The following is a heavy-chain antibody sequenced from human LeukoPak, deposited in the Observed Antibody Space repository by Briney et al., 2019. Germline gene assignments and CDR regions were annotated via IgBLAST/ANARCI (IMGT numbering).Heavy chain of an antibody. CDR3: ARVLGMAAAERDY. CDR2: IKQDGSEK. Sequence: PGGSLRLSCAASGFTFSRYSMSWVRQAPGKGLEWVANIKQDGSEKYYVDSVKGRFTISRDNAKNSLYLQMNSLRAEDTAVYYCARVLGMAAAERDYWGQGTLVTVSS. V-gene: IGHV3-7*01. D-gene: IGHD6-13*01. J-gene: IGHJ4*02. CDR1: GFTFSRYS.